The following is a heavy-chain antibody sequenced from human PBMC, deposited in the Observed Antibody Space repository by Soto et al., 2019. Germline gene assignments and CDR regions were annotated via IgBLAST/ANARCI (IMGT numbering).Heavy chain of an antibody. CDR3: ARVECSSSSSPGLFDP. D-gene: IGHD6-6*01. CDR2: IYYSGST. V-gene: IGHV4-31*03. CDR1: GGSISSGGYY. Sequence: PSETLSLTCTVSGGSISSGGYYWSWIRQHPGKGLEWIGYIYYSGSTYYNPSLKSRVTISVDTSKNQFSLKLSSVTAADTAVYYCARVECSSSSSPGLFDPWGQGTLVTVSS. J-gene: IGHJ5*02.